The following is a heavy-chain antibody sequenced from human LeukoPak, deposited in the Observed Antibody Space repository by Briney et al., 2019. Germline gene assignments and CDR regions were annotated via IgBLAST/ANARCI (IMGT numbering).Heavy chain of an antibody. CDR1: GFTFSSYG. CDR2: IRYDGSNK. J-gene: IGHJ4*02. CDR3: ARVSSSWYYFDY. Sequence: QTGGSLRLSCAASGFTFSSYGMHWVRQAPGKGLEWVAFIRYDGSNKYYADSVKGRFTISRDNSKNTLYLQMNSLRAEDTAVYYCARVSSSWYYFDYWGQGTLVTVSS. V-gene: IGHV3-30*02. D-gene: IGHD6-13*01.